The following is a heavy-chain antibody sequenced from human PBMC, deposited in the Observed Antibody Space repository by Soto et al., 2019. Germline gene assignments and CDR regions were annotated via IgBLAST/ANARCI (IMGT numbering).Heavy chain of an antibody. CDR1: GFTFSTYA. CDR3: AKDRDPSGAYYGLLHF. CDR2: VSPVGGAT. D-gene: IGHD1-26*01. J-gene: IGHJ4*02. V-gene: IGHV3-23*01. Sequence: GGSLRLSCAASGFTFSTYAMSWVRQAPGMGLEWVSTVSPVGGATYYAASVKGRFTISRDNSKNTLYLQLNSLRADDTAMYYCAKDRDPSGAYYGLLHFWGQGTLVTVSS.